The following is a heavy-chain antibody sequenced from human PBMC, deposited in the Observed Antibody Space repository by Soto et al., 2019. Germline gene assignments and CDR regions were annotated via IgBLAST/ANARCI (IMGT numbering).Heavy chain of an antibody. CDR3: ARDREWLVLWFDP. Sequence: QVQLVESGGGVVQPGRSLRLSCAASGFTFSSYGMHWVRQAPGKGLEWVAVIWYDGSNKYYADSVKGRFTISRDNSKNTLYLQMNSLRAEDTAVYYCARDREWLVLWFDPWGQGTLVTVSS. V-gene: IGHV3-33*01. CDR1: GFTFSSYG. J-gene: IGHJ5*02. D-gene: IGHD6-19*01. CDR2: IWYDGSNK.